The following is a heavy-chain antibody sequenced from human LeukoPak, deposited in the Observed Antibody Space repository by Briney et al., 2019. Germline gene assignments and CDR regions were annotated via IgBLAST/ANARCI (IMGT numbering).Heavy chain of an antibody. Sequence: PGGSLRLSCAASRFSFSNSDMHWVRQAPGKGLEWVAFIRYDGSNKYYEDSVKGRLTISRDNAKNTLFLRMYSLRPEDTAVYYCVKEIRRNYFYGMDVWGQGTSVTVSS. CDR3: VKEIRRNYFYGMDV. J-gene: IGHJ6*02. CDR2: IRYDGSNK. CDR1: RFSFSNSD. V-gene: IGHV3-30*02.